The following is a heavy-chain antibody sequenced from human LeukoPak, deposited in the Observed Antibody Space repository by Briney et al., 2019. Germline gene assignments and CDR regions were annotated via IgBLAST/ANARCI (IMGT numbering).Heavy chain of an antibody. CDR2: MNPNSGNT. D-gene: IGHD5-12*01. CDR3: ARGHQSDEWLRLSYYYYGMDV. V-gene: IGHV1-8*02. Sequence: VASVKVSCKASGGTFSSYAISWVRQAPGQGLEWMGWMNPNSGNTGYAQKFQGRVTMTRNTSISTAYMELSSLRSEDTAVYYCARGHQSDEWLRLSYYYYGMDVWGQGTTVTVSS. J-gene: IGHJ6*02. CDR1: GGTFSSYA.